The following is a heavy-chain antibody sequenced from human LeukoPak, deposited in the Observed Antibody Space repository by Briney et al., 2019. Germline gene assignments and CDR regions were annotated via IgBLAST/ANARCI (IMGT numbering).Heavy chain of an antibody. CDR2: INPSGGST. CDR3: ARDGGRGYSYGMRAFDI. V-gene: IGHV1-46*01. D-gene: IGHD5-18*01. Sequence: ASVKVSCKASGYTFTSYYMHWVRQAPGQGLEWMGIINPSGGSTSYAQKFQGRVTMTRDTSTSTVYMELSSLRSEDTAVYYCARDGGRGYSYGMRAFDIWGQGTMVTVSS. J-gene: IGHJ3*02. CDR1: GYTFTSYY.